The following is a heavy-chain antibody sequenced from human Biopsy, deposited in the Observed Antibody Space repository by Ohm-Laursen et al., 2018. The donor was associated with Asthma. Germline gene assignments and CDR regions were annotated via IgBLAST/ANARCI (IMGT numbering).Heavy chain of an antibody. CDR2: TNERGVT. CDR1: PGSFSGFY. Sequence: GTLSLTCDVYPGSFSGFYWTWIRQSPEKGLEWIGETNERGVTNNNPSLKSRVIISIGTYWNRVSLKLTSVTAADTAVYYCARGPELDVWGQGTTVTVSS. V-gene: IGHV4-34*01. J-gene: IGHJ6*02. CDR3: ARGPELDV.